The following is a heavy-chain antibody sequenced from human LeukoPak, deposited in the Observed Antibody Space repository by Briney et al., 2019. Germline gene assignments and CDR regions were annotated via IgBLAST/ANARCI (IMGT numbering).Heavy chain of an antibody. CDR2: INPNSGGT. CDR1: GYTFTGYY. V-gene: IGHV1-2*02. Sequence: GASVKVSRKASGYTFTGYYMHWVRQAPGQGLEWMGWINPNSGGTNYAQKFQGRVTMTRDTSISTAYMELSRLRSDDTAVYYCARVAVAGTCYFDYWGQGTLVTVSS. CDR3: ARVAVAGTCYFDY. J-gene: IGHJ4*02. D-gene: IGHD6-19*01.